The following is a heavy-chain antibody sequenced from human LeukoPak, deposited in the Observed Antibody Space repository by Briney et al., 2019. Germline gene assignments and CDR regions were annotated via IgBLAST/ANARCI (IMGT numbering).Heavy chain of an antibody. Sequence: SGPTLVHPTQPLTLTCTFSGFSLSTSGMCVSWIREPPGKALEWLGLIEWDEDKYYSTSLKTRLTISKDTSKNQVVLTMTNMDPVDTATYYCARIRGGGSLLDYWGQGTLVTVSS. CDR1: GFSLSTSGMC. CDR2: IEWDEDK. CDR3: ARIRGGGSLLDY. V-gene: IGHV2-70*01. D-gene: IGHD1-26*01. J-gene: IGHJ4*02.